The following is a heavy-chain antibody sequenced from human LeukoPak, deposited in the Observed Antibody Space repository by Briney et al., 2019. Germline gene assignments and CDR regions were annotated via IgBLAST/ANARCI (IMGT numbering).Heavy chain of an antibody. CDR2: INPNSGGT. CDR1: GYTFTGYY. V-gene: IGHV1-2*02. CDR3: ATLWVGKEWLLSDMDV. Sequence: ASVKVSCKASGYTFTGYYMHWVRQAPGQGLDWMGWINPNSGGTNYAQKFQGRVTMTRNTSISTAYMELSSPSSEDTAVYYCATLWVGKEWLLSDMDVWGKGTTVTVSS. J-gene: IGHJ6*03. D-gene: IGHD3-3*01.